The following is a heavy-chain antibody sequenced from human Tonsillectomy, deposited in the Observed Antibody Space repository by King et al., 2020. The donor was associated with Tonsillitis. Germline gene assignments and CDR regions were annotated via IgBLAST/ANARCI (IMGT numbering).Heavy chain of an antibody. CDR2: IFNSGST. J-gene: IGHJ5*02. CDR3: AAHCSAGSCYSDYNWFDP. CDR1: GYSISSGYY. V-gene: IGHV4-38-2*02. D-gene: IGHD2-15*01. Sequence: VQLQESGPGLVKASETLSLTCTVSGYSISSGYYWGWIRQPPGKGLGWIGSIFNSGSTYYNPSLKSRVTISIDRSKNQFSLKLSSLTAADTAVYYCAAHCSAGSCYSDYNWFDPWGQGTLVTVSS.